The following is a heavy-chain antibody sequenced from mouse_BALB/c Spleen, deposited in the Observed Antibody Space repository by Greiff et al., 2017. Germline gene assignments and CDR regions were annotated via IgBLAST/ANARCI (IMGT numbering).Heavy chain of an antibody. V-gene: IGHV1-54*03. CDR1: GYAFTNYL. J-gene: IGHJ1*01. CDR3: ARRDDGPPGWYFDV. Sequence: QVQLQQSGAELVRPGTSVKVSCKASGYAFTNYLIEWVKQRPGQGLEWIGVINPGSGGTNYNEKFKGKATLTADKSSSTAYMQLSSLTSDDSAVYFCARRDDGPPGWYFDVWGAGTTVTVSS. D-gene: IGHD2-3*01. CDR2: INPGSGGT.